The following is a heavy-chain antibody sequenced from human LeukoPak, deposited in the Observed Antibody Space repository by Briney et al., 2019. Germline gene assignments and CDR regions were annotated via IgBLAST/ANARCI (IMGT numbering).Heavy chain of an antibody. CDR2: ISSSSNTI. CDR1: GFTLSSYS. J-gene: IGHJ4*02. D-gene: IGHD4-23*01. Sequence: PGGSLRLSCAASGFTLSSYSLNWVRQAPGKGLEWVSYISSSSNTIYYADSVKGRFTISRDNAKNSLYLQMNSLRAEDTAVYYCARDYGGSSPFDYWGQGTLVTVSS. CDR3: ARDYGGSSPFDY. V-gene: IGHV3-48*04.